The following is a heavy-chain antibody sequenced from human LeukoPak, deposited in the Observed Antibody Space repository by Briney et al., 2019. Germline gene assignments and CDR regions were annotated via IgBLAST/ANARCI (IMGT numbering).Heavy chain of an antibody. CDR2: INTNTGNP. D-gene: IGHD4-17*01. CDR3: ARDRNDGDWLYYYYYYMDV. Sequence: ASVKVSCKASGYTFTSYAMNWVRQAPGQRLEWMGWINTNTGNPTYAQGFTGRFVFSLDTSVSTAYLQISSLKAEDTAVYYCARDRNDGDWLYYYYYYMDVWGKGTTVTVSS. J-gene: IGHJ6*03. CDR1: GYTFTSYA. V-gene: IGHV7-4-1*02.